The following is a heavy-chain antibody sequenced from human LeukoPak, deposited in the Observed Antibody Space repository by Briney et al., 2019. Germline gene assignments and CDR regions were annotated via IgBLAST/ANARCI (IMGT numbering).Heavy chain of an antibody. CDR3: AKASMVRGYDA. CDR1: GFTFSKNA. CDR2: ISGSGGGT. D-gene: IGHD3-10*01. V-gene: IGHV3-23*01. Sequence: GGSLRLSCAASGFTFSKNAMTWVRQAPGKGLEWVSTISGSGGGTYSADSVKGRFTISRGNSKNTVYMQMNSLRADDTAAYYCAKASMVRGYDAWGQGTLVTVSS. J-gene: IGHJ5*02.